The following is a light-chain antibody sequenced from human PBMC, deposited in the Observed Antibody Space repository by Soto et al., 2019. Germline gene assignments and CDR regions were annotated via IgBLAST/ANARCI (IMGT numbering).Light chain of an antibody. CDR1: SSNIGAGYD. Sequence: LTQPPSVSGAPGQRVTISCTGTSSNIGAGYDVHWYQQFPGTAPKLLIYGNRNRPSGVPDRFSGSKSGTSASLAITGLQAEDEATYYCQSCDSSLSGSGVFGTGTKVTVL. CDR3: QSCDSSLSGSGV. V-gene: IGLV1-40*01. J-gene: IGLJ1*01. CDR2: GNR.